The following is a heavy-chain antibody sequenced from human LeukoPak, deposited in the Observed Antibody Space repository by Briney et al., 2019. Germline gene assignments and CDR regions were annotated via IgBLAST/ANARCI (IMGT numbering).Heavy chain of an antibody. CDR1: GGSISSHY. Sequence: PSETLSLTCTVSGGSISSHYWSWIRQPPGKGLEGSGYIYYGGSTNYNPSLKSRVTISVDTSKNQFSLKLSSVTAADTAVYYCASADPILRFLEWSGFDPWGQGTLVTVSS. D-gene: IGHD3-3*01. CDR2: IYYGGST. CDR3: ASADPILRFLEWSGFDP. V-gene: IGHV4-59*11. J-gene: IGHJ5*02.